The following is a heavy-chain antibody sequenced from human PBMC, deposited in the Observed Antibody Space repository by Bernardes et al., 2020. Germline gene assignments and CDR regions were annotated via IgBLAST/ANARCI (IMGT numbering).Heavy chain of an antibody. D-gene: IGHD6-19*01. CDR2: IKQDGGER. CDR3: ARAVASVDCY. V-gene: IGHV3-7*03. Sequence: GGSLRLSCAASGFTFSNYWMHWVRQTPGKGLEWVANIKQDGGERYYVDSVKGRFTVSRDNAKSSLYLQMNGLRAEDTAVYYCARAVASVDCYWGQGTLVTVSS. CDR1: GFTFSNYW. J-gene: IGHJ4*02.